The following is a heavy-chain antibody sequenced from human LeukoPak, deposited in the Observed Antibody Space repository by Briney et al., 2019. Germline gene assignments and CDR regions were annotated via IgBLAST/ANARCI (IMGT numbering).Heavy chain of an antibody. V-gene: IGHV4-30-2*01. D-gene: IGHD4-17*01. CDR3: ARVGVTDYGDFYYYGMDV. CDR1: GGSISSDGYS. CDR2: IYHSGST. J-gene: IGHJ6*02. Sequence: SETLSLTCAVSGGSISSDGYSWSWIRQPPGKGLEWIGYIYHSGSTYYNPSLKSRVTISVDRSKNQFSLKLSSVTAADTAVYYCARVGVTDYGDFYYYGMDVWGQGTTVTVSS.